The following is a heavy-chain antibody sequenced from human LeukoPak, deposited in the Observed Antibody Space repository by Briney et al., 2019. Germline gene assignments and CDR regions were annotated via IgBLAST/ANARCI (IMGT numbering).Heavy chain of an antibody. CDR3: AREGSGYDSDY. J-gene: IGHJ4*02. V-gene: IGHV3-48*03. CDR2: ISSSGSTI. D-gene: IGHD5-12*01. Sequence: GGSLRLSCAASGFIFSSYEMNWVCQAPGKGLEWVSYISSSGSTIYYADSVKGRFTISRDNGKNSLYLQMNSLRAEDTALYYCAREGSGYDSDYWGRGTLDTVSS. CDR1: GFIFSSYE.